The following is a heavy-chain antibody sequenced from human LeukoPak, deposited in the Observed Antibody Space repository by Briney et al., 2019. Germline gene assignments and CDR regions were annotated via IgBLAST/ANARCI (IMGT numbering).Heavy chain of an antibody. Sequence: GGSLRLSCAASGFTFSSYWMHWVRQAPGKGLEWVSTFSGSGRNTYYADSVKGRFTISRDDSKNTLYLQMDSLRAEDTAVYYCARDLGIAARPVFDQWGQGTLVTVSS. V-gene: IGHV3-23*01. D-gene: IGHD6-6*01. CDR2: FSGSGRNT. CDR3: ARDLGIAARPVFDQ. CDR1: GFTFSSYW. J-gene: IGHJ4*02.